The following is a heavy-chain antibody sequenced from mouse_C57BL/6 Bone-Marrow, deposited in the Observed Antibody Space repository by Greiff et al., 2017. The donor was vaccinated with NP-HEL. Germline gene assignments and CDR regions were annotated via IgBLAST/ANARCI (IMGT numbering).Heavy chain of an antibody. CDR1: GYSITSGYY. V-gene: IGHV3-6*01. J-gene: IGHJ3*01. CDR3: ARDYFAWFAY. D-gene: IGHD1-1*01. Sequence: EVQVVESGPGLVKPSQSLSLTCSVTGYSITSGYYWNWIRQFPGNKLEWMGYISYDGSNNYNPSLKNRISITRDTSKNQFFLKLNSVTTEDTATYYCARDYFAWFAYWGQGTLVTVSA. CDR2: ISYDGSN.